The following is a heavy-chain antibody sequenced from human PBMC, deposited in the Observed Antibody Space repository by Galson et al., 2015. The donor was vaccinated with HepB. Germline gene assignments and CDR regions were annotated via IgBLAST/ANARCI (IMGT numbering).Heavy chain of an antibody. D-gene: IGHD2/OR15-2a*01. CDR1: GFTFDDYA. CDR2: INWNGGST. CDR3: ARESGGYYSYCFDY. V-gene: IGHV3-20*04. Sequence: SLRLSCAASGFTFDDYAMSWVRQAPGKGLEWVSGINWNGGSTGYADSTEGRFTISRDNAGNPLYLQMNSLRAEDTALYYCARESGGYYSYCFDYWGQGTLVTVSS. J-gene: IGHJ4*02.